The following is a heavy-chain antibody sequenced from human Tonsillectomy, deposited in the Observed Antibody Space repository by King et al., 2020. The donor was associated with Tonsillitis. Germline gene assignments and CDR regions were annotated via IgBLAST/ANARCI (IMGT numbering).Heavy chain of an antibody. D-gene: IGHD2-2*01. Sequence: QLVQSGGGLIQPGGSLRLSCAASGFTVSSNYMSWVRQAPGKGLEWVSIIYIGGSTYYADSVKGRFTISRDNTRNTLYLHMNSLRAEDTAVYYCARSGQYCSSTSCYDGPFNYWGQGTLVTVSS. CDR1: GFTVSSNY. CDR3: ARSGQYCSSTSCYDGPFNY. V-gene: IGHV3-53*01. J-gene: IGHJ4*02. CDR2: IYIGGST.